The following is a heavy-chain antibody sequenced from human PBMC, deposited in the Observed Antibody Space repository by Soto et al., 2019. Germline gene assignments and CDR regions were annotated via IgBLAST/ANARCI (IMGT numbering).Heavy chain of an antibody. V-gene: IGHV4-31*03. CDR1: GGSISSGGYY. D-gene: IGHD3-10*01. J-gene: IGHJ3*02. Sequence: SETLSLTCTVSGGSISSGGYYWSWIRQHPGKGLEWSGYIYYSGSTYYNPSLKSRVTISVDTSKNQFSLKLSCVTAAETAVYYCAFGRFPSPVFDIWGQGTMVTVSS. CDR2: IYYSGST. CDR3: AFGRFPSPVFDI.